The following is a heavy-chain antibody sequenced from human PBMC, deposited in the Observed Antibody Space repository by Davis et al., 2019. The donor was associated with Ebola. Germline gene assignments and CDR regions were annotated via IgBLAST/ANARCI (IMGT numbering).Heavy chain of an antibody. J-gene: IGHJ4*02. V-gene: IGHV3-7*01. Sequence: GESLNTSCAASGFTFSSYWMSWVRQAPGKGLEWVANIKQDGSEKQYVDSVKGRFTISRDNAKNSLYLQVSSLRAEDTAVYYCAKYIGRALDYWGQGTLVTVSS. CDR1: GFTFSSYW. CDR2: IKQDGSEK. CDR3: AKYIGRALDY. D-gene: IGHD5-12*01.